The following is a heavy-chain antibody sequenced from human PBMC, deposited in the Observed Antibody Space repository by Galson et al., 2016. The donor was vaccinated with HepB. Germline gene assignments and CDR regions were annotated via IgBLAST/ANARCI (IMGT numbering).Heavy chain of an antibody. J-gene: IGHJ4*02. CDR2: MNTDGSII. D-gene: IGHD3-9*01. V-gene: IGHV3-74*01. CDR1: GFTLSHYW. Sequence: SLRLSCAASGFTLSHYWMHWVRQAPGKGLLWVSRMNTDGSIINYADSVKGRFTISRDNAKNSLYLQMNSLRAEDTAVYYCARDDWARTFDYWGQGTLVTVSS. CDR3: ARDDWARTFDY.